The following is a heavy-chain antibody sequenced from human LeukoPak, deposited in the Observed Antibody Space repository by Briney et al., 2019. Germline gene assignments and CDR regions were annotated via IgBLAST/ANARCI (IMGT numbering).Heavy chain of an antibody. CDR3: ARVRGQMVRGVHNWFDP. V-gene: IGHV1-18*01. CDR2: ISAYNGNT. J-gene: IGHJ5*02. CDR1: GYTFTSYG. Sequence: ASVKVSCKASGYTFTSYGISWVRQAPGQGLEWMGRISAYNGNTNYAQKLQGRVTMTTDTSTSTAYMELRSLRSDDTAVYYCARVRGQMVRGVHNWFDPWGHGTLVTVSS. D-gene: IGHD3-10*01.